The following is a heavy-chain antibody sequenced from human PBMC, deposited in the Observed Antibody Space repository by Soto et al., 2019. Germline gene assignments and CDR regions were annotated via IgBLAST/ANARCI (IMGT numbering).Heavy chain of an antibody. J-gene: IGHJ4*02. CDR2: TSSNNGKT. V-gene: IGHV1-18*01. D-gene: IGHD5-12*01. CDR3: ARTSVAQSEDYFDY. Sequence: GASVKVSCKASGYTFTSYGISWVRQAPGQGLEWMGWTSSNNGKTNYAQKLQGRVTMTTDKSTNTVHMELRSLRSGDTAVYYCARTSVAQSEDYFDYWGQGTLVTVSS. CDR1: GYTFTSYG.